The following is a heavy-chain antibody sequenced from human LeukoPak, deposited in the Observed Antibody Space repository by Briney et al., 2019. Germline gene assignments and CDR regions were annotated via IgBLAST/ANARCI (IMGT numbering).Heavy chain of an antibody. V-gene: IGHV1-8*01. CDR2: MNPNSGNT. D-gene: IGHD3-3*01. Sequence: ASVKVSCKASGYTFTSYDINWVRQATGQGLEWMGWMNPNSGNTGYAQKFQGRVTKTRNTSISTAYMELSSLRSEDTAVYYCARDYDFWSGYFNDWGQGTLVTVSS. CDR1: GYTFTSYD. J-gene: IGHJ4*02. CDR3: ARDYDFWSGYFND.